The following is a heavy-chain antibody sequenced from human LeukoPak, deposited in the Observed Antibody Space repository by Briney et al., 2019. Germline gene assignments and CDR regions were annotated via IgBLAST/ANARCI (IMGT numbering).Heavy chain of an antibody. Sequence: SQTLSLTCAISGDSVSSNSAAWNWIRQSPSRGLEWLGRTYYRSKWYNDYAVSVKSRITINPDTSKNQFSLQLNSVTPEDTAVYNCARWKITMVRGVIGYYYYYYGMDVWGQGTTVTVSS. CDR3: ARWKITMVRGVIGYYYYYYGMDV. CDR2: TYYRSKWYN. CDR1: GDSVSSNSAA. V-gene: IGHV6-1*01. J-gene: IGHJ6*02. D-gene: IGHD3-10*01.